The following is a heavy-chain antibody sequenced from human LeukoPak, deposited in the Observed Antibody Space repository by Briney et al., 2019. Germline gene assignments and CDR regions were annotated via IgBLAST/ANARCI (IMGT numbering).Heavy chain of an antibody. CDR2: ISSSSSYI. J-gene: IGHJ4*02. Sequence: GGSLRLSCAASGFSFSDYYMSWIRQAPGKGMEWVSSISSSSSYIYYADSVKSRFTISRDNAKNSLYMQMNSLRAEDTAVYYCARDFAAAGGVDYWGQGTLVTVSS. CDR1: GFSFSDYY. D-gene: IGHD6-13*01. CDR3: ARDFAAAGGVDY. V-gene: IGHV3-21*01.